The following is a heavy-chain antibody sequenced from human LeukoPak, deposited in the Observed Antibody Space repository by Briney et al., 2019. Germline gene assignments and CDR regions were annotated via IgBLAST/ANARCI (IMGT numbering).Heavy chain of an antibody. J-gene: IGHJ5*02. Sequence: SETLSLTCTVSGGSISSYYWSWIRQPPGKGLEWIGYIYYSGSTNYNPSLKSRVTISVDTSKNPCSLKLRPVTAAETPVHYCATLTDSVETWGEETPVTVSS. V-gene: IGHV4-59*01. D-gene: IGHD3/OR15-3a*01. CDR1: GGSISSYY. CDR2: IYYSGST. CDR3: ATLTDSVET.